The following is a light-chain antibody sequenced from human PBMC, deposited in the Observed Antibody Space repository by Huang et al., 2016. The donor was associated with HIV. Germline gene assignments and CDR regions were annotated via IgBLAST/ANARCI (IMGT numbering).Light chain of an antibody. J-gene: IGKJ1*01. CDR1: QSILHTSKNKNC. Sequence: DIVMTQSPDSLTVSLGERATINCKSSQSILHTSKNKNCLSWFQQKPGQPPKLLMQWASTQGSGVPDRFSGSGSGTDFTLTINGLQAEDVAVYYCQQYFSTPRTFGQGTRVEIK. CDR2: WAS. V-gene: IGKV4-1*01. CDR3: QQYFSTPRT.